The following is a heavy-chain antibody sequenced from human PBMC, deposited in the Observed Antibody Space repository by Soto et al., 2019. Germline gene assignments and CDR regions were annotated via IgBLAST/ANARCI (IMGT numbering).Heavy chain of an antibody. CDR1: GFTYSSYD. D-gene: IGHD6-6*01. Sequence: QVQLVESGGGVVQPGRSLRLSCAASGFTYSSYDMHWVRQTPGKGLEWVAVIWYDGSKKYYADSVKVRVTISRDDSKNTLYLLMNSLRADDTAVYYCARVEAARLFDYWGQGTLVTVSS. V-gene: IGHV3-33*01. CDR3: ARVEAARLFDY. CDR2: IWYDGSKK. J-gene: IGHJ4*02.